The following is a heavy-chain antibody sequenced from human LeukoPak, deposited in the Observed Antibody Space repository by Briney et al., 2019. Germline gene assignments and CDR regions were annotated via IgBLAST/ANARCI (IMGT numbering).Heavy chain of an antibody. J-gene: IGHJ4*02. D-gene: IGHD4-11*01. V-gene: IGHV5-51*01. Sequence: GASLKISCKGSGYRFTTYWIAWVRQMPGKGLEWMGIIYPGDSDTRYSPSFQGQVTISADKSITTAYLHWSSLKASDTAMYYCARPTGLRFFDYWGQGTLVTVSS. CDR3: ARPTGLRFFDY. CDR1: GYRFTTYW. CDR2: IYPGDSDT.